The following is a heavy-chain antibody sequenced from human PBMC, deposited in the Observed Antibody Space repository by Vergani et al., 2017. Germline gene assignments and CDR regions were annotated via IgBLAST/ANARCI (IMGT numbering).Heavy chain of an antibody. D-gene: IGHD5-18*01. Sequence: QVQLVQSGAEVKKPGASVKVSCKASGGTFSSYAISWVRQAPGQGLEWMGRIIPILGLANYAQKFQGRVTITADKSTSTAYMELSSLRSEDTAVYYCARVDTAMGFDYGGQGTLVTVSS. V-gene: IGHV1-69*04. CDR1: GGTFSSYA. J-gene: IGHJ4*02. CDR3: ARVDTAMGFDY. CDR2: IIPILGLA.